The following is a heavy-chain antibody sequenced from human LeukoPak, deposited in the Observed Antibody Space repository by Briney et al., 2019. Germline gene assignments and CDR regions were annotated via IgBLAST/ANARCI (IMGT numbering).Heavy chain of an antibody. D-gene: IGHD1-26*01. CDR2: INTGNGDT. CDR3: ARDMGSGSLHY. V-gene: IGHV1-3*04. CDR1: GYTFTSYS. J-gene: IGHJ4*02. Sequence: GASVKVSCKASGYTFTSYSIQWVRQAPGQGLEWMGWINTGNGDTRYSQTFQGRVTITRDTSASTAYMELSSLRPEDTAMYYCARDMGSGSLHYWGQGTLVTVSS.